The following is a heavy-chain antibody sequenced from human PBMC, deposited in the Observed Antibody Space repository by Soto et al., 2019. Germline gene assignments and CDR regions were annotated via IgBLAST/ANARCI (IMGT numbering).Heavy chain of an antibody. CDR1: GGSFSGYY. J-gene: IGHJ4*02. CDR3: ARGATIFGVGIFDY. Sequence: SETLSLTCAVYGGSFSGYYWSWIRKPPGKGLEWIGEINHSGSTNYNPSLKSRVTISVDTSKNQFSLKLSSVTAADTAVYYCARGATIFGVGIFDYWGQGTLVTVSS. V-gene: IGHV4-34*01. CDR2: INHSGST. D-gene: IGHD3-3*01.